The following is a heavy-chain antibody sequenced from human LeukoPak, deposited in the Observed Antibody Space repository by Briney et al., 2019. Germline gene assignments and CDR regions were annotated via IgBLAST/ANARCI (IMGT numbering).Heavy chain of an antibody. Sequence: PGASVKVSCKASGYTFTKYGMNWVRQAPGQGLEWMGWINTNTGNPTYAQGFTGRFVFSLDTSVSTAYLQISSLKAEDTAVYYCVSSFCSGGHCYPQQTVYYFDFWGQGTLVTVSS. CDR3: VSSFCSGGHCYPQQTVYYFDF. D-gene: IGHD2-15*01. CDR2: INTNTGNP. CDR1: GYTFTKYG. V-gene: IGHV7-4-1*02. J-gene: IGHJ4*02.